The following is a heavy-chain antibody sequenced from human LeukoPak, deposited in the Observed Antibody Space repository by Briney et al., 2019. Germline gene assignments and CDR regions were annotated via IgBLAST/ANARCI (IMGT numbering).Heavy chain of an antibody. V-gene: IGHV1-46*01. CDR1: GYTFTSNY. Sequence: ASVKVSCKASGYTFTSNYMHWVRQAPGQGLEWMGLINPSGGSTSYAQKFQGRVTMTRDMSTSTDYMELSSLRSEDTAVYYCARDNSVEDTAWWFDPWGQGTLVTVSS. J-gene: IGHJ5*02. CDR2: INPSGGST. D-gene: IGHD4-23*01. CDR3: ARDNSVEDTAWWFDP.